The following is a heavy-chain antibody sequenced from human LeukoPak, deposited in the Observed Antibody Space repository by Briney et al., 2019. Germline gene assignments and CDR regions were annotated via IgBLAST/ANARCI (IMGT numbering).Heavy chain of an antibody. J-gene: IGHJ4*02. CDR3: ARARVPYYYDSPDY. CDR2: INTDGSST. D-gene: IGHD3-22*01. V-gene: IGHV3-74*01. CDR1: GFTFSTYW. Sequence: GGSLRLSCAASGFTFSTYWMHWVRQAPGKGLVWVSRINTDGSSTSYADSVKGRFTISRDNARNTLYLQMNSLRAEDTAVYYCARARVPYYYDSPDYWGQGTLVTVSS.